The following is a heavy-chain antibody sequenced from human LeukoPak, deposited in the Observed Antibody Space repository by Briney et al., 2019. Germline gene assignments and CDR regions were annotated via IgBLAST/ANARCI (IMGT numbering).Heavy chain of an antibody. D-gene: IGHD6-19*01. CDR1: GFTFSSYA. CDR2: ISGSGDST. Sequence: PGGSLRLSCAASGFTFSSYAMSWVRQAPGKGLEWVSVISGSGDSTHYADSVKGRFTISRDNSKNTLYVQMNSLRAEDTAVYYCAKEPASSGWFDPWGQGTLVAVSS. V-gene: IGHV3-23*01. J-gene: IGHJ5*02. CDR3: AKEPASSGWFDP.